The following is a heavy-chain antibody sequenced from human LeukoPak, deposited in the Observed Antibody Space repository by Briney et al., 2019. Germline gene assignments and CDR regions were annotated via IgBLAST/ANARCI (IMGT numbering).Heavy chain of an antibody. D-gene: IGHD5-18*01. Sequence: SETLSLTCTVSGGSTSSYYWSWIRQPPGKGLEWIGYIYYSGSTNYNPSLKSRVTISVDTSKNQFSLKLSSVTAADTAVYYCARHIGDTAMAFDYWGQGTLVTVSS. CDR2: IYYSGST. CDR3: ARHIGDTAMAFDY. CDR1: GGSTSSYY. V-gene: IGHV4-59*08. J-gene: IGHJ4*02.